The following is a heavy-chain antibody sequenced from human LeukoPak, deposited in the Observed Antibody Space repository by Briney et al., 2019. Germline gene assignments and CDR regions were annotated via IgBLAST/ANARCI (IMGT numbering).Heavy chain of an antibody. CDR1: GFTFDAYA. J-gene: IGHJ4*02. CDR3: AREGIIWGTYRYFDY. V-gene: IGHV3-48*01. Sequence: GGSLRLSCAASGFTFDAYAMNWVRQAPGKGLEWLSYITSSSCTIYYADSVKGRFTISRDNAKNSLYLQMNSLRAEDTAVYYCAREGIIWGTYRYFDYWGQGTLVTVSS. D-gene: IGHD3-16*02. CDR2: ITSSSCTI.